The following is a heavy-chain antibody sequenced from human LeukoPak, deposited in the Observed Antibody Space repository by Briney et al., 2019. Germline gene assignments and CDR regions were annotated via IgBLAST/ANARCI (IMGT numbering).Heavy chain of an antibody. D-gene: IGHD3-10*01. CDR3: AKAMGSGSYFGVFY. J-gene: IGHJ4*02. CDR2: ISDNGGNT. V-gene: IGHV3-23*01. Sequence: GGSLRLSCAASGFTFSIYGMGWVRQAPGKGLEWVSSISDNGGNTYYTDSVKGRFTISRDNSKNTLYLQMNSLRAEDTAVYYCAKAMGSGSYFGVFYWGQGTLVTVSS. CDR1: GFTFSIYG.